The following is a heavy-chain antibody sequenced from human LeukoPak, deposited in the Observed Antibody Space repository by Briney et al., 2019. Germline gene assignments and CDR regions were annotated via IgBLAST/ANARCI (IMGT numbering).Heavy chain of an antibody. J-gene: IGHJ4*02. D-gene: IGHD5-18*01. Sequence: SETLSLTCAVYGGSFRSYYWSWIRQPPGKGLEWIGEINHSGSTKYNPSLKSRVTISVDRSKNQFSLKLSSVTAADTAVYYCARNLGGYTYAFDYWGQGALVTVSS. CDR3: ARNLGGYTYAFDY. CDR1: GGSFRSYY. V-gene: IGHV4-34*01. CDR2: INHSGST.